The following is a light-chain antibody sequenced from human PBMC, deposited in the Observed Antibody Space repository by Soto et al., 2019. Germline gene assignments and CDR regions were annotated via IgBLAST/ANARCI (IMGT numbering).Light chain of an antibody. CDR3: AAWDDSLNGHVV. CDR1: SSNIGSNT. Sequence: QLVLTQPPSASGTPGQRVTISCSGSSSNIGSNTVNWYQQLPGTAPKLLIYSNNQRPSGVPDRFSGSKSGTSASLAISGLQSEDEAAYYCAAWDDSLNGHVVFGGGTRLTVL. J-gene: IGLJ2*01. CDR2: SNN. V-gene: IGLV1-44*01.